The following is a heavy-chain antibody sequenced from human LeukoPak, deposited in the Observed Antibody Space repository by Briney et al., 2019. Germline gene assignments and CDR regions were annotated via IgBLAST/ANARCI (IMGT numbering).Heavy chain of an antibody. CDR2: IWYDGSNK. Sequence: GRSLRLSCAASGFTFSSYGMHWVRQAPGKGLEWVAVIWYDGSNKYYADSVKGRFTISRDNSKNTLYLQMNSLRAEDTAVYYCAKDGLVVVMPPVFSGWSTYYYYGMDVWGQGTTVTVSS. J-gene: IGHJ6*02. V-gene: IGHV3-33*06. CDR3: AKDGLVVVMPPVFSGWSTYYYYGMDV. D-gene: IGHD3-22*01. CDR1: GFTFSSYG.